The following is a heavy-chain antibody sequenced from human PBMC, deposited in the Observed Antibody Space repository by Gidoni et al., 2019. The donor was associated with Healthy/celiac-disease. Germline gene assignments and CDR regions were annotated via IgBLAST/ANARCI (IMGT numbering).Heavy chain of an antibody. D-gene: IGHD1-26*01. V-gene: IGHV4-34*01. CDR2: INHSAST. Sequence: QVQLQQWGAGLLKPSETLSLTCAVYGGSFSGYYWSWVRQPPGRGLEWIGEINHSASTNYNPPLKSRVTRSVDTSKNQFSLKLSSVTAADTAVYYCASIQGVVGATHWGQGTLVTVSS. CDR1: GGSFSGYY. CDR3: ASIQGVVGATH. J-gene: IGHJ4*02.